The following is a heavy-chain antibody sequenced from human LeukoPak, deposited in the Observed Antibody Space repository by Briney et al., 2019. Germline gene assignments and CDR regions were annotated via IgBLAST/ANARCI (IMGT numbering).Heavy chain of an antibody. V-gene: IGHV3-15*01. Sequence: GSLRLSFAASGFPFSNAWMSWVRPAPGKGLEWVGRIKSKTDGGTTDYAAPVKGRFTISRDDSKSTLYLQMNSLKTEDTAVYYCTTEYWYFDFWGQGTLVTVSS. J-gene: IGHJ4*02. CDR2: IKSKTDGGTT. CDR3: TTEYWYFDF. CDR1: GFPFSNAW. D-gene: IGHD2-15*01.